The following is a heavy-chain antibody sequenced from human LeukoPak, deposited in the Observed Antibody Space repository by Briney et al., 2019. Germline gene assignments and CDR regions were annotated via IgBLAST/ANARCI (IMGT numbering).Heavy chain of an antibody. V-gene: IGHV3-23*01. CDR1: GFTFSSYA. D-gene: IGHD3-3*01. J-gene: IGHJ4*02. CDR3: ARGYDFWSSSFLFDY. Sequence: GGSLRLSCAASGFTFSSYAMSWVRQAPGKGLEWVSAISGSGGSTYYADSVKGRFTISRDNSKNTLYLQMNSLRAGDTAVYYCARGYDFWSSSFLFDYWGQGTLVTVSS. CDR2: ISGSGGST.